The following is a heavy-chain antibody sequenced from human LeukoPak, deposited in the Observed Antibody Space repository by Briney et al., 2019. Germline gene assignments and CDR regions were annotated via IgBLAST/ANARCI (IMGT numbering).Heavy chain of an antibody. CDR2: INPNSGGT. J-gene: IGHJ4*02. D-gene: IGHD6-19*01. CDR1: GYTFTGYY. CDR3: ARGGQWLVDY. Sequence: ASVKVSCKASGYTFTGYYMHWVRQAPGQGLEWMGWINPNSGGTNYAQKFQGRVTITRNTSISTAYMELSSLRSEDTAVYYCARGGQWLVDYWGQGTLVTVSS. V-gene: IGHV1-2*02.